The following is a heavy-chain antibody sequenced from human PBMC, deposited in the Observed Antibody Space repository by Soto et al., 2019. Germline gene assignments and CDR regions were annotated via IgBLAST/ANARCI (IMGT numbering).Heavy chain of an antibody. CDR2: IIPIFGTA. CDR3: ADHGSGSSMTDESDY. Sequence: SVKVSCKASGGTFSSYAISWVRQAPGQGLEWMGGIIPIFGTANYAQKFQGRVTITADESTSTAYMELSSLRSEDTAVYYCADHGSGSSMTDESDYWGQGTLVTVSS. D-gene: IGHD3-10*01. V-gene: IGHV1-69*13. J-gene: IGHJ4*02. CDR1: GGTFSSYA.